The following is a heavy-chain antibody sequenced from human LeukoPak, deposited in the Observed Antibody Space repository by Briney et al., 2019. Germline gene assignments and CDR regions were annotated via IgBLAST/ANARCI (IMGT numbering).Heavy chain of an antibody. D-gene: IGHD6-13*01. V-gene: IGHV3-21*01. Sequence: GGSLRLSCAASGFTFSSYSMNWVRQAPGKGLEWVSSISSSSSYIYYADSVKGRFTISRDNAKNSLYLQMNSLRAEDTAVYYCARGFNHPLYSSSWYGYWGQGTLVTVSS. J-gene: IGHJ4*02. CDR3: ARGFNHPLYSSSWYGY. CDR2: ISSSSSYI. CDR1: GFTFSSYS.